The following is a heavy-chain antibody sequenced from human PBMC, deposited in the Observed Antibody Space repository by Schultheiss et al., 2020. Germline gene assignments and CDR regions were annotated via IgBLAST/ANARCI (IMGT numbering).Heavy chain of an antibody. CDR1: GGSISSFY. D-gene: IGHD5-18*01. CDR2: IYTSGST. J-gene: IGHJ4*02. CDR3: ARGGVDTAMDDY. Sequence: SETLSLTCTVSGGSISSFYWNWIRQPAGKGLEWIGRIYTSGSTNYNPSLKSRVTMSVDTSKNQFSLKLSSVTAADTAVYYCARGGVDTAMDDYWGQGTLVTVSS. V-gene: IGHV4-4*07.